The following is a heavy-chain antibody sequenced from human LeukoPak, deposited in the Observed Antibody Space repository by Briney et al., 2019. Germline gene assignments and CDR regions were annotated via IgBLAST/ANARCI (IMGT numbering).Heavy chain of an antibody. CDR1: GGSFSGYY. Sequence: SETLSLTCAVYGGSFSGYYWSWIRQPPGKGLEWIGEINHSGSTNYNPSLKSRVTISVDTSKNQFSLKLRSVTAADTAVYYCARATPDLLRYFDWLLIYFDYWGQGTLVTVSS. CDR2: INHSGST. D-gene: IGHD3-9*01. V-gene: IGHV4-34*01. CDR3: ARATPDLLRYFDWLLIYFDY. J-gene: IGHJ4*02.